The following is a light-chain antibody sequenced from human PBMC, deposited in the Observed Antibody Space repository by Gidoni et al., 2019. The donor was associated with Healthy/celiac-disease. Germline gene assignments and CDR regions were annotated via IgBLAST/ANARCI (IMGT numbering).Light chain of an antibody. Sequence: ELVLTQSPATLSLSPVDRATLSCRASQSVRSYLAWYQQKTGQAPRLLIYDASNRATGIPARFSGSGXGTDFTLTISSLEPEDFAVYYCQQRSXXPXTFGGGTKVEIK. J-gene: IGKJ4*01. CDR3: QQRSXXPXT. CDR1: QSVRSY. V-gene: IGKV3-11*01. CDR2: DAS.